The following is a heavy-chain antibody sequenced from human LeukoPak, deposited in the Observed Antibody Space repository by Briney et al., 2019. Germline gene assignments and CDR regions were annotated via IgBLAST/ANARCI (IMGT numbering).Heavy chain of an antibody. CDR3: AKGEHGDY. CDR1: GFTFSSYG. V-gene: IGHV3-30*18. Sequence: GGSLRLSCAASGFTFSSYGMHWVRQAPGKGLEWVAVISYDGRNKYYADSVKGRFTISRDNSKNTLYLQMNSLRAEDTAVYYCAKGEHGDYWGQGTLVTVSS. J-gene: IGHJ4*02. D-gene: IGHD1/OR15-1a*01. CDR2: ISYDGRNK.